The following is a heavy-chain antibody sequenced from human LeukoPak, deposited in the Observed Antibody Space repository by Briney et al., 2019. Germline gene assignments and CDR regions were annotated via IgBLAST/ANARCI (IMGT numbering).Heavy chain of an antibody. J-gene: IGHJ5*02. Sequence: PSETLSLTCTVSGGSISSSTYYWGWIRQRPGKGLEWIGTIYYRGSTYYNPSLKSRVTISVDTSKNQFSLKLTSVTAADTAVYYCARLGRTYYDFWSGPWGQGTLVTVSS. CDR1: GGSISSSTYY. CDR3: ARLGRTYYDFWSGP. D-gene: IGHD3-3*01. V-gene: IGHV4-39*01. CDR2: IYYRGST.